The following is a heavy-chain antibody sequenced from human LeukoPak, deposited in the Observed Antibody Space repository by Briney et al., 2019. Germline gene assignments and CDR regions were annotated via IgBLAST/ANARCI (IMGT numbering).Heavy chain of an antibody. CDR2: MNADSGNT. CDR3: ARLFYSNSGYGYYCYSMDV. D-gene: IGHD6-13*01. J-gene: IGHJ6*03. V-gene: IGHV1-8*03. CDR1: GYTFTNYD. Sequence: ASVKVSCMASGYTFTNYDINWVRQAPGQGLEWMGWMNADSGNTGYEEKFQGRLTLTRNTSISTAYMELSSLSSEDTAVYFCARLFYSNSGYGYYCYSMDVWGEGTTVTVSS.